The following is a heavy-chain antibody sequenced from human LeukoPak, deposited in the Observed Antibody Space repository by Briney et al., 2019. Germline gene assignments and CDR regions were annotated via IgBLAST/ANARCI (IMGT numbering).Heavy chain of an antibody. V-gene: IGHV4-39*01. J-gene: IGHJ4*02. CDR3: ARHLRIAAVDY. Sequence: SETLSLTCTVSGGSISSSSYYWGWIRQPPGKGLERIGSIYYSGSTYYNPSLKSRVTISVDTSKNQFSLKLSSVTAADTAVYYCARHLRIAAVDYWGQGTLVTVSS. D-gene: IGHD6-13*01. CDR1: GGSISSSSYY. CDR2: IYYSGST.